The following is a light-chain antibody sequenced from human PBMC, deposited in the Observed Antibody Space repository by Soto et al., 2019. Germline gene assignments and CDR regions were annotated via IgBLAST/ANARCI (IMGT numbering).Light chain of an antibody. Sequence: EIVLTQSPGTLSLSPGERATLSCRASQSVSNNYLAWFQQTTGQAPRLLIYDTSRRATGIPDRFSGSGSGTDFTLTISRLEPEDSAMYYCQQYGNSPRTFGQGTKVEIK. V-gene: IGKV3-20*01. J-gene: IGKJ1*01. CDR3: QQYGNSPRT. CDR2: DTS. CDR1: QSVSNNY.